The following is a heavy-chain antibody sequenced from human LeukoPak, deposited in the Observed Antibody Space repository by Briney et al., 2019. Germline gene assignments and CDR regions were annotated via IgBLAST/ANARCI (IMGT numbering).Heavy chain of an antibody. CDR1: GGSISSYY. Sequence: PSETLSLTCTVSGGSISSYYWSWIRQPPGKEREWMGYIYYSGSTNYNPSLKSRVTISVDTSKNQFSLKLSSVTAADTAVYYCARVDTGNYYYGMDVWGQGTTVTVSS. CDR3: ARVDTGNYYYGMDV. J-gene: IGHJ6*02. V-gene: IGHV4-59*01. D-gene: IGHD1-14*01. CDR2: IYYSGST.